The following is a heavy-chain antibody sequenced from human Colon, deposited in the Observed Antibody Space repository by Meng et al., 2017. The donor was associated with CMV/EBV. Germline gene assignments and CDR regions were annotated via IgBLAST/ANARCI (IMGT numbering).Heavy chain of an antibody. Sequence: SLKISCAASGFTFSSSEMNWVRQAPGKGLEWVSYISSGGVTINYADSVKGRFTISRDNAKNSLYLQMNSLRAEDTAIYYCARGRGRGYGMDVWGQGTTVTVSS. D-gene: IGHD3-10*01. J-gene: IGHJ6*02. CDR3: ARGRGRGYGMDV. CDR1: GFTFSSSE. V-gene: IGHV3-48*03. CDR2: ISSGGVTI.